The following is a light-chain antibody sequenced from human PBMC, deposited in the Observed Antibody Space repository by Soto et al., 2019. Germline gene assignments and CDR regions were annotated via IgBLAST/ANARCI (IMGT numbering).Light chain of an antibody. CDR3: QHYRSSPLT. CDR1: QSVSSN. CDR2: GAS. J-gene: IGKJ4*01. Sequence: EIVMTQSPATLSVSPGERATLSCRASQSVSSNLAWYQQKPGQAPRLLIYGASRRATGIPDRFSGGGSGTDFTLTISSLEPEDVAVYYCQHYRSSPLTFGGGTKVDIK. V-gene: IGKV3-20*01.